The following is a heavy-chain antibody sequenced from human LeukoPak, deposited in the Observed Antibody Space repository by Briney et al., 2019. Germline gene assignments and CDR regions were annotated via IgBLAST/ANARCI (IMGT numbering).Heavy chain of an antibody. CDR1: GFTFSSYG. J-gene: IGHJ4*02. D-gene: IGHD3-10*01. Sequence: GGSLRLSCAASGFTFSSYGMHWVRQAPGKGLEWVAVISYDGSNKYYADSVKGRFTISRDNSKNTLYLQMNSLRAEDTAVYYCAKDQVRAITMVRGVIIDYWGQGTLVTVSS. CDR2: ISYDGSNK. V-gene: IGHV3-30*18. CDR3: AKDQVRAITMVRGVIIDY.